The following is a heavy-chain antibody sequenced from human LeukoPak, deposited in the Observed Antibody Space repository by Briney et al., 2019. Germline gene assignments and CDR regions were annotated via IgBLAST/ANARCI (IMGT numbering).Heavy chain of an antibody. V-gene: IGHV3-15*01. D-gene: IGHD6-19*01. CDR3: TTFIAVLTGFDY. Sequence: PGGSLRLSCAASGFTFSNAWMSWVRQAPGKGLEWVGRIKSKTEGGTTDYAAPVKGRFTISRDDSKNTLYLQMNSLKTEDTAVYYCTTFIAVLTGFDYWGQGTLVTVSS. CDR2: IKSKTEGGTT. J-gene: IGHJ4*02. CDR1: GFTFSNAW.